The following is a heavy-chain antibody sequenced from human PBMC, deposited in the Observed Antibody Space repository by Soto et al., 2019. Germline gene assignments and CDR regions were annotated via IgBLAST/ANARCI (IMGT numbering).Heavy chain of an antibody. CDR1: GDTISTGGYT. CDR2: TYHSGNP. J-gene: IGHJ4*02. V-gene: IGHV4-30-2*01. Sequence: SETLSLTCDVSGDTISTGGYTWAWIRQPPGKALEWIGHTYHSGNPYYNPSLKNRVTISVDASKSQFYLKLRSVTAADTAVYYCARGMAEEQIFYYFDYWGQGALVTVSS. CDR3: ARGMAEEQIFYYFDY. D-gene: IGHD3-9*01.